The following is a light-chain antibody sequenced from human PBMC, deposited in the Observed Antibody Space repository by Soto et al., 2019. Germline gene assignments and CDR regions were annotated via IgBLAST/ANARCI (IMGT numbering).Light chain of an antibody. V-gene: IGKV3-20*01. CDR2: GAS. CDR1: QSVSSSY. Sequence: EIVLTQSPGTLSLSPGERATLSCRASQSVSSSYLAWYQQKPGQAPRLLIYGASSRATGIPDRFSGSGSGTDFTLTISRLEPEDFALYYCQQYSSSPLTFGEGTKVDIK. J-gene: IGKJ4*01. CDR3: QQYSSSPLT.